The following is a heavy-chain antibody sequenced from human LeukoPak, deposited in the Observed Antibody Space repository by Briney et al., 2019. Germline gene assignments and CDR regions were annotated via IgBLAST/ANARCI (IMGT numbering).Heavy chain of an antibody. V-gene: IGHV3-9*01. CDR2: ISWNSGSI. CDR3: AKSTYYGSGSSSPLDY. CDR1: GFTFDDYA. Sequence: GGSLRLSCAASGFTFDDYAMHWVRQAPGKGLEWVSGISWNSGSIGYADSVKGRFTISRDNAKNSLHLQMNSLRAEDTALYYCAKSTYYGSGSSSPLDYWGQGTLVTVSS. D-gene: IGHD3-10*01. J-gene: IGHJ4*02.